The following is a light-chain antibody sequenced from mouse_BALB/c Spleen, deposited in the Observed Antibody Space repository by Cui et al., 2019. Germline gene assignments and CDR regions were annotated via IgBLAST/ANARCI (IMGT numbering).Light chain of an antibody. Sequence: GDRVSITCKASQNVRTAVAWYQQKPGQSPKALIYLASNRHTGVPDRFTVSGSGTDFTLTISNVQSEDLADYFCLQHWNYPLTFGAGTKLELK. V-gene: IGKV6-14*01. CDR2: LAS. CDR1: QNVRTA. CDR3: LQHWNYPLT. J-gene: IGKJ5*01.